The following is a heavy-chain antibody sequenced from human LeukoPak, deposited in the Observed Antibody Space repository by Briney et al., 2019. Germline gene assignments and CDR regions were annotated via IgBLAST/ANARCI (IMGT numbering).Heavy chain of an antibody. J-gene: IGHJ5*02. Sequence: SETLSLTCTVSGGSISSYYWSWIRQPPGKGLEWIGYTHPSGNTNYSPSLKSRVTISIDTSRNQFSLKLSSVTAADTAVYYCARKAPKKGWFDPWGQGTLVTVSS. V-gene: IGHV4-4*09. CDR3: ARKAPKKGWFDP. CDR2: THPSGNT. CDR1: GGSISSYY.